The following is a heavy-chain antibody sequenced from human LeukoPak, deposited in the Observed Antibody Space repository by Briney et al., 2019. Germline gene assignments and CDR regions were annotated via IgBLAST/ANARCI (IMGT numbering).Heavy chain of an antibody. J-gene: IGHJ6*03. V-gene: IGHV4-39*07. CDR2: INHSGST. D-gene: IGHD1-1*01. Sequence: PSETLSLTCTVSGGSISSSSYYWGWIRQPPGKGLEWIGEINHSGSTNYNPSLKSRVTISVDTSKNQFSLKLSSVTAADTAVYYCARPYNPGYYYMDVWGKGTTVTVSS. CDR3: ARPYNPGYYYMDV. CDR1: GGSISSSSYY.